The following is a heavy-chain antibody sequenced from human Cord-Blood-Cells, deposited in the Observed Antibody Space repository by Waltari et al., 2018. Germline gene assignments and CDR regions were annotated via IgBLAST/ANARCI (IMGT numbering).Heavy chain of an antibody. CDR3: ASSGAGNWYFDL. D-gene: IGHD7-27*01. CDR1: GGFFIGSY. V-gene: IGHV4-34*01. Sequence: QVQLQQWGAGLLKPSETLSLTCAVHGGFFIGSYWSCNRQPPGKGLEWIGEINHSGSTNYNPSLKSRVTISVDTSKNQFSLKLSSVTAADTAVYYCASSGAGNWYFDLWGRGTLVTVSS. J-gene: IGHJ2*01. CDR2: INHSGST.